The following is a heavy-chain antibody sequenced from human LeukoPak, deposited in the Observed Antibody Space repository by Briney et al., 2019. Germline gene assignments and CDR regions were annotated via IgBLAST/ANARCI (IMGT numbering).Heavy chain of an antibody. D-gene: IGHD5/OR15-5a*01. CDR3: ARRHAPLAVVSGAFDI. CDR2: IYPGDSDT. J-gene: IGHJ3*02. Sequence: GESLKISCKGSRDSFTNHWIGWVRQMPGKGPEWMGIIYPGDSDTRYSPSFQGQVTMSADKSIDTAYLQWSSLKASDTAMYYCARRHAPLAVVSGAFDIWGQGTVVTVSS. V-gene: IGHV5-51*01. CDR1: RDSFTNHW.